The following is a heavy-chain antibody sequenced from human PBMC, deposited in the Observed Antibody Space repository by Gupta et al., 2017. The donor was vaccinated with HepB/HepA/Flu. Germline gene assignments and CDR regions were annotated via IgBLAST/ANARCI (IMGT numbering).Heavy chain of an antibody. Sequence: EVQLLASGGGMVQPGGSLSLSCAASGFTFSSYAISWVRQAQGRGLEGVSAISDSGGSTYYADSVKGRFPISRDNSKNALYVQMNSLRAEDTAVYYCAKGPLAAMDTSYDYWGQGTLVTVSS. D-gene: IGHD5-18*01. CDR3: AKGPLAAMDTSYDY. CDR1: GFTFSSYA. CDR2: ISDSGGST. J-gene: IGHJ4*02. V-gene: IGHV3-23*01.